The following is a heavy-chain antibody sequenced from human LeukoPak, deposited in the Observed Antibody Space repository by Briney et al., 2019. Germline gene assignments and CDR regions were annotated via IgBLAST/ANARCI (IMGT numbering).Heavy chain of an antibody. D-gene: IGHD3-22*01. CDR3: ARISAYYDSGNYLGY. Sequence: ASVKVSCKASGYTFTSYGISWVRQAPGQGLEWMGWISGYNDDTNYAQMFQGRVAMTTDTSTSTAYMELRSLRSDDTAMYYCARISAYYDSGNYLGYWGQRTLVTVSS. V-gene: IGHV1-18*01. CDR1: GYTFTSYG. CDR2: ISGYNDDT. J-gene: IGHJ4*02.